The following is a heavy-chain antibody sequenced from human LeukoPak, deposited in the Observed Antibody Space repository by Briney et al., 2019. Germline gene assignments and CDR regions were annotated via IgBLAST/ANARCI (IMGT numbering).Heavy chain of an antibody. D-gene: IGHD3-10*01. J-gene: IGHJ4*02. Sequence: SETLSLTCSVSGNSISSSSYYWGWIRQPPGKGLQGIWNIYDSGRTYHNPSLKSRVTISVDTSKNQFSLKLRSVTAADTAVYYCETVTLVRGANFDYCGQGTLVTVSS. CDR3: ETVTLVRGANFDY. V-gene: IGHV4-39*07. CDR2: IYDSGRT. CDR1: GNSISSSSYY.